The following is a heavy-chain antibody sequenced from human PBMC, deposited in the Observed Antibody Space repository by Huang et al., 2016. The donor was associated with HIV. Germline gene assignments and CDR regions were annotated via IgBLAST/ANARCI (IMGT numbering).Heavy chain of an antibody. D-gene: IGHD2-8*02. CDR1: GFTFSSYW. V-gene: IGHV3-74*03. CDR2: INNDGSIT. Sequence: EVQLVESGGGLVQPGGSLRLSCAASGFTFSSYWMHWVRQAPVKGLVWLSRINNDGSITTYADSVKGRITISRDNARNTMYLQMTTLSAGDTAVYYCARHRSSGGVEEAVDIWGPGTLVTVAS. CDR3: ARHRSSGGVEEAVDI. J-gene: IGHJ3*02.